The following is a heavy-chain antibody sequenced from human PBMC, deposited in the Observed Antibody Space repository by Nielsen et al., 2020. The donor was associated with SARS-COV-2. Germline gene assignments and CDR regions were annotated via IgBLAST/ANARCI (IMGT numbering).Heavy chain of an antibody. CDR1: GFTFSSYA. CDR2: ISGSGGST. Sequence: GESLKISCAASGFTFSSYAMSWVRQAPGKGLEWVSAISGSGGSTYYADSVKGRFTISRDNSTNTLYLQMNSLRAEDTAVYYCAKNLGGSGIFDYWGQGTLVTVSS. CDR3: AKNLGGSGIFDY. D-gene: IGHD3-10*01. J-gene: IGHJ4*02. V-gene: IGHV3-23*01.